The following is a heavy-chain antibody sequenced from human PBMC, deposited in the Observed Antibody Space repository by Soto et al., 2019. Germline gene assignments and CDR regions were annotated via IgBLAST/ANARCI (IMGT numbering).Heavy chain of an antibody. CDR1: GFTFSNAW. D-gene: IGHD3-3*01. J-gene: IGHJ4*02. Sequence: GGSLRLSCAASGFTFSNAWMNWVRQAPGKGLEWVGRIKSKTDGGTTDYAAPVKGRFTISRDDSKNTLYLQMSSLKTEDTAVYYCTTAPYYDFWSGYFYWGQGTLVTVSS. CDR3: TTAPYYDFWSGYFY. V-gene: IGHV3-15*07. CDR2: IKSKTDGGTT.